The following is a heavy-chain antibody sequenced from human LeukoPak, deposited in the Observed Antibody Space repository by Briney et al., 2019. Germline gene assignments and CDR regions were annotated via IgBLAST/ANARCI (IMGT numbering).Heavy chain of an antibody. Sequence: GSLRLSCAASGFTFSDYYMSWIRQPPGKGLEWIGSIYYSGSTYYNPSLKSRVTISVDTSKNQFSLKLSSVTAADTAVYYCARGHLLTLYYYDSSGLLDYWGQGTLVTVSS. CDR1: GFTFSDYY. J-gene: IGHJ4*02. CDR2: IYYSGST. CDR3: ARGHLLTLYYYDSSGLLDY. V-gene: IGHV4-38-2*01. D-gene: IGHD3-22*01.